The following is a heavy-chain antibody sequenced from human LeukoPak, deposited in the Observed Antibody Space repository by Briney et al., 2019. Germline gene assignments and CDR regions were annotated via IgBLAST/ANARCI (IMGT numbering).Heavy chain of an antibody. Sequence: ASVQVSCKASGGTFSSYAISWVRQAPGQGLEWMGRIIPIFGIANYAQKFQGRVTLTADKSTSTAYMELSSLRTEDTAVYYAARRMWELTGAYCGLDVWGQGTTVTVSS. CDR2: IIPIFGIA. CDR1: GGTFSSYA. CDR3: ARRMWELTGAYCGLDV. J-gene: IGHJ6*02. D-gene: IGHD1-26*01. V-gene: IGHV1-69*10.